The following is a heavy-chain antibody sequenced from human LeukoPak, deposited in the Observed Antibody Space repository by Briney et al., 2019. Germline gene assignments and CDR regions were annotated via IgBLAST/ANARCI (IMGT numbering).Heavy chain of an antibody. D-gene: IGHD5-12*01. V-gene: IGHV4-4*07. CDR2: VYTSGTT. J-gene: IGHJ4*02. Sequence: SETLSLTCTVPGVSISGYFWTWIRQPAGKELEWIGRVYTSGTTYYNPSLESRVTISLDTFNNQFSLRVTSVTAADTAIYYCARGTEKTRISGYYSFDHWGRGLLVTVSS. CDR3: ARGTEKTRISGYYSFDH. CDR1: GVSISGYF.